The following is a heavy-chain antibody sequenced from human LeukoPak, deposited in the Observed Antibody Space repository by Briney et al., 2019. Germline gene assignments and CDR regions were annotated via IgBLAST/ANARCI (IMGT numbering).Heavy chain of an antibody. D-gene: IGHD2-15*01. CDR3: ARALSCTAGSCYWFDP. V-gene: IGHV3-53*01. CDR1: GFTVSTNY. J-gene: IGHJ5*02. Sequence: PGGSLRLSCAASGFTVSTNYMSWVRQAPGKGLEWVSIIYTGGGTYYADSLKGRFTISRDDSKSTLYLQMNSLRAEDTAVYFCARALSCTAGSCYWFDPWGQGTLVTVSS. CDR2: IYTGGGT.